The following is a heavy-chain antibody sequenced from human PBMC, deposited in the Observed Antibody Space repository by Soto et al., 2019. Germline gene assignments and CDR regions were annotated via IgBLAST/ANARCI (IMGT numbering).Heavy chain of an antibody. Sequence: GASVKVSFKASGYTFTSYGISWVRQAPGQGLEWMGWISAYNGNTNYAQKLQGRVTMTTDTSTSTAYMELRSLRSEDTAVYYCARGRMSSGSKGLFDYWGQGTLVTDSS. J-gene: IGHJ4*02. CDR2: ISAYNGNT. CDR3: ARGRMSSGSKGLFDY. D-gene: IGHD3-22*01. V-gene: IGHV1-18*01. CDR1: GYTFTSYG.